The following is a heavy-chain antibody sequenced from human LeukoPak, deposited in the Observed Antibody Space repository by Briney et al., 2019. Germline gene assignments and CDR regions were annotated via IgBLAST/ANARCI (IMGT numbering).Heavy chain of an antibody. V-gene: IGHV3-23*01. CDR2: ISGSGGST. Sequence: PGGSLRLSCAASGFTFSSYAMSWVRQAPGKGLEWVSGISGSGGSTYYADSVKGRFTISRDNSKNTLYLQMSSLRAEDPAVYYCAKDRVYNYDISGYYSDYWGQGSLVTVSS. D-gene: IGHD3-22*01. CDR3: AKDRVYNYDISGYYSDY. CDR1: GFTFSSYA. J-gene: IGHJ4*02.